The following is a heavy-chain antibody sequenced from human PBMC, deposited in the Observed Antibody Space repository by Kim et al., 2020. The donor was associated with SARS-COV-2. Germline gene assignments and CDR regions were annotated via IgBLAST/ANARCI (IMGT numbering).Heavy chain of an antibody. Sequence: SETLSLTCTVSGGSISSGGYYWSWIRQHPGKGLEWIGYIYYSGSTYYNPSLKSRVTISVDTSKNQFSLKLSSVTAADTAVYYCARVIGWDSEYFQHWGQGTLVTVSS. CDR1: GGSISSGGYY. CDR2: IYYSGST. J-gene: IGHJ1*01. V-gene: IGHV4-31*03. CDR3: ARVIGWDSEYFQH. D-gene: IGHD1-26*01.